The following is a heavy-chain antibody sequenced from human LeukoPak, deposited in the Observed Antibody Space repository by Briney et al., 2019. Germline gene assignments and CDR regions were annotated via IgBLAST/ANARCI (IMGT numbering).Heavy chain of an antibody. V-gene: IGHV3-23*01. CDR3: ARTYYYGSGRGFDP. CDR2: ISGSGGST. J-gene: IGHJ5*02. CDR1: GFTFSSYA. Sequence: PRGSLRLSCAASGFTFSSYAISWVRQAPGKGLEWVSAISGSGGSTYYADSVKGRFTISRDNSKNTLYLQMNSLRAEDTAVYYCARTYYYGSGRGFDPWGQGTLVTVSS. D-gene: IGHD3-10*01.